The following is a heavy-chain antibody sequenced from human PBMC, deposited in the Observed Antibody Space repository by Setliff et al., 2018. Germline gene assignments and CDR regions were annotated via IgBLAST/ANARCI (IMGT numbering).Heavy chain of an antibody. D-gene: IGHD5-12*01. V-gene: IGHV1-18*01. CDR2: ISAYNGDT. Sequence: ASVKVSCKTSGYPFTHQGISWVRQAPGQGLEWMGWISAYNGDTNFIQKFHDRVTMTTDRSTSTAYMELRSLGSDDTAMYYCARGGYGGHHEALDIWGQGPMVTVSS. J-gene: IGHJ3*02. CDR1: GYPFTHQG. CDR3: ARGGYGGHHEALDI.